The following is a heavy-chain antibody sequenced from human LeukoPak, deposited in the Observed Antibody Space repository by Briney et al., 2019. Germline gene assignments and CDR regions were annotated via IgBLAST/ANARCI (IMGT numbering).Heavy chain of an antibody. CDR2: IRQDGDTK. CDR1: GFPFNAYW. Sequence: GGSLRLSCAASGFPFNAYWMTWVRQAPGKGLEWVANIRQDGDTKYYVDSVKGRFTISRDNAMNSLYLQMNSLRAEDTAVYYCARGGIAASFDYWGQGTLVTVSS. J-gene: IGHJ4*02. CDR3: ARGGIAASFDY. D-gene: IGHD6-13*01. V-gene: IGHV3-7*03.